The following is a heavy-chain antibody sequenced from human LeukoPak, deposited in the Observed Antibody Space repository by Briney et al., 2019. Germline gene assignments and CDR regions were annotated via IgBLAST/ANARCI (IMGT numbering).Heavy chain of an antibody. V-gene: IGHV4-38-2*01. J-gene: IGHJ4*02. Sequence: PSETLSLTCAVSGYSISSGYYWGWIRQPPGKGLEWIGSIYHSGSTCYNPSLKSRVTISVDTSKNQFSLKLSSVTAADTAVYYCARVLPVPYLLDSWGQGTHVTVSS. D-gene: IGHD3-10*02. CDR1: GYSISSGYY. CDR3: ARVLPVPYLLDS. CDR2: IYHSGST.